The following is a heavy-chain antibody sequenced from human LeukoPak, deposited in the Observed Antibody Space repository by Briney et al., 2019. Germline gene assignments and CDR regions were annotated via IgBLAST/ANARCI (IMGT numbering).Heavy chain of an antibody. D-gene: IGHD6-19*01. CDR2: IDPSDSYT. V-gene: IGHV5-10-1*01. J-gene: IGHJ4*02. CDR3: AYSSGSSRQEL. CDR1: GGTFSSYA. Sequence: KVSCKASGGTFSSYAISWVRQAPGQGLEWMGRIDPSDSYTNYSPSFQGHVTISADKSISTAYLQWSSLKASDTAMYYCAYSSGSSRQELWGQGTLVTVSS.